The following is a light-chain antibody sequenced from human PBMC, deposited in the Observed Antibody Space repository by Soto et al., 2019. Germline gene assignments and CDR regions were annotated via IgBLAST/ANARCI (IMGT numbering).Light chain of an antibody. CDR3: SSYISRSTLV. CDR1: SSDVGGYNY. Sequence: QSALTQPASVSGSPGQSITISCTGTSSDVGGYNYVSWYQQHPGKAPKLMIYDVSDRPSGVSSRFSGSKSGNTASLTISGLQVEDEADYYCSSYISRSTLVFGGGTKLTVL. J-gene: IGLJ2*01. CDR2: DVS. V-gene: IGLV2-14*01.